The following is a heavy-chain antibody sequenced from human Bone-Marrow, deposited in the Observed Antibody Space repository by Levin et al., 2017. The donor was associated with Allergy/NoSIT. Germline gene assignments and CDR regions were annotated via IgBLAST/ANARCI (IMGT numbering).Heavy chain of an antibody. CDR3: TTLGSSRKFDY. CDR1: GFTFTDAW. V-gene: IGHV3-15*01. D-gene: IGHD3-10*01. CDR2: IKSTSDGGTT. J-gene: IGHJ4*02. Sequence: SCAASGFTFTDAWMNWVRQAPGKGLEWIGRIKSTSDGGTTDYAAPVKGRFTISRDDSESTVYLLMNSLKIEHTAIYYCTTLGSSRKFDYWGQGALVTVSS.